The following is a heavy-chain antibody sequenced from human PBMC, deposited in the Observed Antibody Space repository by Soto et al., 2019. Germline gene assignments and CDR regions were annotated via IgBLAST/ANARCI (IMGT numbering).Heavy chain of an antibody. J-gene: IGHJ6*02. V-gene: IGHV4-31*03. CDR3: ARRQLLSDNMDV. Sequence: QVQLQESGPGLVKPSQTLSLTCSVSGGSISSGGYYWSWIRQLPGKGLEWIGYIHYSGSTYYNPSHKSRVTISVDTSQNQFSRKMSSVTAADTAVYYCARRQLLSDNMDVWGQGTTVTVSS. D-gene: IGHD2-2*01. CDR2: IHYSGST. CDR1: GGSISSGGYY.